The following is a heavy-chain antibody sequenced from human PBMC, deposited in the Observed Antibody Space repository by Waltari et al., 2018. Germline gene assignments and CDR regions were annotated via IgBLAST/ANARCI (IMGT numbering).Heavy chain of an antibody. CDR2: IIPIFGTA. Sequence: QVQLVQSGAEVKKPGSSVKVSCKASGGTLSSYAISWVRQATGQGLECMGGIIPIFGTANYAQKFQGRVTITADESTSTAYMELSSLRSEDTAVYYCARDEVRGVHDYYYGMDVWGQGTTVTVSS. CDR1: GGTLSSYA. D-gene: IGHD3-10*01. V-gene: IGHV1-69*01. CDR3: ARDEVRGVHDYYYGMDV. J-gene: IGHJ6*02.